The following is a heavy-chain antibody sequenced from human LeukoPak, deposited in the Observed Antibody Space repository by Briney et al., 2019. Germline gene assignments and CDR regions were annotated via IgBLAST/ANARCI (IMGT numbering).Heavy chain of an antibody. CDR1: GGSITSTSYY. V-gene: IGHV4-39*01. CDR3: ARHRMTTVTVPFDY. Sequence: PSETLSLTCTVSGGSITSTSYYWGWIRQPPGKGLEWIGSIYYSGSTYYNPSLKSRVTISVDTSKNQFSLKLSSVTAADAAVYYCARHRMTTVTVPFDYWGQGTPVTVSS. D-gene: IGHD4-17*01. J-gene: IGHJ4*02. CDR2: IYYSGST.